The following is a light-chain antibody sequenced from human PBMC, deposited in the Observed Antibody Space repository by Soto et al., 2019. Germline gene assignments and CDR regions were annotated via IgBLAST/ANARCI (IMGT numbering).Light chain of an antibody. CDR3: CSYTTSTSFIL. CDR1: AIDVGTYNL. CDR2: EGT. V-gene: IGLV2-14*02. J-gene: IGLJ2*01. Sequence: QSVLTQPASVSGSPGQSITISCTGTAIDVGTYNLVSWYQHHPGKAPKLMIYEGTKRPSGVSNRFSGSKSGNTASLTISGLQAEDEADYFCCSYTTSTSFILFGGGTKVTVL.